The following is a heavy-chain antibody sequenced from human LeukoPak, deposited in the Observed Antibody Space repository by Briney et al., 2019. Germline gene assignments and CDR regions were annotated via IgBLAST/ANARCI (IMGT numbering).Heavy chain of an antibody. D-gene: IGHD3-10*01. CDR3: AAHSFGFGFDY. V-gene: IGHV1-46*01. CDR1: GYTFTSYY. CDR2: INASDGRT. Sequence: ASVKVSCKASGYTFTSYYMHWVRQAPGQGLEWMGIINASDGRTSYAQKFQGRVTMTEDTSTDTAYMELSSLRSEDTAVYYCAAHSFGFGFDYWGQGTLVTVSS. J-gene: IGHJ4*02.